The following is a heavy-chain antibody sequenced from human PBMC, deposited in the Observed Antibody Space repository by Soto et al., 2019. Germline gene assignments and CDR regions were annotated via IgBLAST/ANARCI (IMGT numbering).Heavy chain of an antibody. V-gene: IGHV1-2*04. CDR3: AREPVSYYYYGMDV. Sequence: ASVKVSCKASGYTFTGYYMHWVRQAPGQGLEWMGWINPNSGGTNYAQKFQGWVTMTRDTSISTAYMELSRLRSDDTAVYYCAREPVSYYYYGMDVWGHGTTVTVSS. CDR2: INPNSGGT. J-gene: IGHJ6*02. D-gene: IGHD3-16*01. CDR1: GYTFTGYY.